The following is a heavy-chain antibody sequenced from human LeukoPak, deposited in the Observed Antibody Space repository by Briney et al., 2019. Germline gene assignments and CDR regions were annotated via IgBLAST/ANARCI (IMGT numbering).Heavy chain of an antibody. J-gene: IGHJ5*02. CDR1: GFTFSTHW. CDR2: IKEDGSEK. CDR3: ARYLGEYYDTSDNWFDP. V-gene: IGHV3-7*01. D-gene: IGHD3-22*01. Sequence: SGGSLRLSCAASGFTFSTHWMSWFRPAPGKGLEWVGNIKEDGSEKYYVDSVKGRFAISRDNAKNTLNLQMNSLRAEDTAVYYCARYLGEYYDTSDNWFDPGAREPWSPSPQ.